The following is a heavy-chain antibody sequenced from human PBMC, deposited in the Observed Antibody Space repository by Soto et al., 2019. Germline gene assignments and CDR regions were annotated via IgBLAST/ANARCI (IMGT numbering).Heavy chain of an antibody. J-gene: IGHJ5*02. CDR3: ARSPYGDYGKFDP. CDR1: GGTFSSYT. Sequence: QVQLVQSGAEVKKPGSSVKVSCKASGGTFSSYTISWVRQAPGQGLEWMGRIIPILGIANYAQKFQGRVTITADKSTSTAYMELSSLRSEDTAGYYCARSPYGDYGKFDPWGQGTLVTVSS. CDR2: IIPILGIA. V-gene: IGHV1-69*02. D-gene: IGHD4-17*01.